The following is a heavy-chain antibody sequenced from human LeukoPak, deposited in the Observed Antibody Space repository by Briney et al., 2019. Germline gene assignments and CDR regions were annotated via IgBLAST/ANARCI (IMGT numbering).Heavy chain of an antibody. J-gene: IGHJ4*02. CDR2: IYYNGGT. V-gene: IGHV4-61*03. CDR3: ARAGGVDTAMDANFDY. CDR1: GGSINSNIYS. Sequence: PSETLSLTCIVSGGSINSNIYSWGWIRQPPGKGLEWIGYIYYNGGTNYNPSLRSRVTISVDTSKNHFSLRLSSVTAADTAMYYCARAGGVDTAMDANFDYWGQGTLVTVSS. D-gene: IGHD5-18*01.